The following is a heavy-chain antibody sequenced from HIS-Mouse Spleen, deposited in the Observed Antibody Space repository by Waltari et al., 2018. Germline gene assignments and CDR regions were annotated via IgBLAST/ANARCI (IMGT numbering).Heavy chain of an antibody. Sequence: EVQLVETGGGLIQPGGSLRLSCAASGFTVSSNYMNLVRQAPGKGVEWVSVIYSGGSTYYADSVKGRFTISRDNSKNTLYLQMNSLRAEDTAVYYCARHYYYGSGSYYFDYWGQGTLVTVSS. CDR2: IYSGGST. D-gene: IGHD3-10*01. CDR3: ARHYYYGSGSYYFDY. CDR1: GFTVSSNY. J-gene: IGHJ4*02. V-gene: IGHV3-53*02.